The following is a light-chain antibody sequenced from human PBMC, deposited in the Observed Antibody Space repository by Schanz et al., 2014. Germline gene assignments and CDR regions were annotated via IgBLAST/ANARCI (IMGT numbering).Light chain of an antibody. CDR1: QSITNY. CDR2: AAS. J-gene: IGKJ1*01. Sequence: DIQMTQSPSSLSASVGDRVTITCRASQSITNYVNWYQQKPGKVPEVLIYAASSLQSGVPSRFSGSGSGTEFTLTISSLQPDDFATYYCQHYTFDSRKFGQGTTVEIK. V-gene: IGKV1-39*01. CDR3: QHYTFDSRK.